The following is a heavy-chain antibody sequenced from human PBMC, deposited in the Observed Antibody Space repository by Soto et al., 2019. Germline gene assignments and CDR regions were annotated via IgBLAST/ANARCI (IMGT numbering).Heavy chain of an antibody. V-gene: IGHV5-51*01. D-gene: IGHD2-2*01. CDR3: AKRGKESTRSFWFDP. CDR2: IYPGDSDT. CDR1: GDSFTSYW. Sequence: AGSLKISCNSSGDSFTSYWIAWVRQMPGKGLEWMGIIYPGDSDTRYSPSFQGQVTISVDKSISTAYLQWSSLKASDTAIYYCAKRGKESTRSFWFDPWGQGTLVTVSS. J-gene: IGHJ5*02.